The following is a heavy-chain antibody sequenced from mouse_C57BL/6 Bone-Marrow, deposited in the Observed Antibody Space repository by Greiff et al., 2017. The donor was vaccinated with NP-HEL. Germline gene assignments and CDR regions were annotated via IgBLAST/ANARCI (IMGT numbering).Heavy chain of an antibody. J-gene: IGHJ1*03. V-gene: IGHV5-9-1*02. CDR2: ISSGGDYI. CDR1: GFTFSSYA. D-gene: IGHD2-14*01. Sequence: EVKLMESGEGLVKPGGSLKLSCAASGFTFSSYAMSWVRQTPEKRLEWVAYISSGGDYIYYADTVKGRFTISRDNARNTLYLQMSSLKSEDTAMYYCTRGTKWYFDVWGTGTTVTGSS. CDR3: TRGTKWYFDV.